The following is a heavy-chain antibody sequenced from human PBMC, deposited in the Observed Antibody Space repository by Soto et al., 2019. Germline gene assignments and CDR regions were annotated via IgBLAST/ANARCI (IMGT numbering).Heavy chain of an antibody. CDR2: IYPGDSDT. CDR1: GYSFTSYW. Sequence: PGESLKISCKGSGYSFTSYWIGWVRQMPGKGLEWMGIIYPGDSDTRYSPSFQGQVTISADKSISTAYLQWSSLRDEDTAVYYCARDSLYGGNSGYDYYYYGMDVWGQGTTVTVSS. J-gene: IGHJ6*02. D-gene: IGHD4-17*01. CDR3: ARDSLYGGNSGYDYYYYGMDV. V-gene: IGHV5-51*01.